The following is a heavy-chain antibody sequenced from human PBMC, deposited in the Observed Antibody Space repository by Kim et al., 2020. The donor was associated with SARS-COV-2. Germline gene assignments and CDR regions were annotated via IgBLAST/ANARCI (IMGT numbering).Heavy chain of an antibody. J-gene: IGHJ6*02. D-gene: IGHD3-22*01. CDR3: ARYYDSSGYYSLYYYYGMDV. V-gene: IGHV3-21*01. Sequence: GGSLRLSCAASGFTFSSYSMNWVRQAPGKGLEWVSSISSSSSYIYYADSVKGRFTISRDNAKNSLYLQMNSLRAEDTAVYYCARYYDSSGYYSLYYYYGMDVWGQGTTVTVSS. CDR1: GFTFSSYS. CDR2: ISSSSSYI.